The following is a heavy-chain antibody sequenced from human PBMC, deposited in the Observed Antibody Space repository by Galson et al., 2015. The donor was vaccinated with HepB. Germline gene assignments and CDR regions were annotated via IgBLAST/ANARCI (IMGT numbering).Heavy chain of an antibody. CDR3: ARDDHSTGTIHLFDY. V-gene: IGHV1-18*01. J-gene: IGHJ4*02. Sequence: SVKVSCKASGYSFTAYGMSWVRQAPGQGLEWMGWISGNSGDTKYAQKFQGRVTMTTDTSTKTAYMGLRSLRSDDTAMYYCARDDHSTGTIHLFDYWGQGTLVTVSA. CDR2: ISGNSGDT. D-gene: IGHD1-7*01. CDR1: GYSFTAYG.